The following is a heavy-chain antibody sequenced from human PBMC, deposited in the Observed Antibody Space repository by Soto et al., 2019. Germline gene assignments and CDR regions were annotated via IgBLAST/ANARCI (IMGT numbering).Heavy chain of an antibody. CDR1: GGSISSYY. J-gene: IGHJ4*02. CDR2: IYYSGST. D-gene: IGHD4-17*01. CDR3: ASSAPTVTYYFDY. Sequence: SETLSLTCTVSGGSISSYYWSWIRQPPGKGLEWIGYIYYSGSTNYNPSLKSRVTISVDTSKNQFSLKLSSVTAADTAVYYCASSAPTVTYYFDYWAQGTLVTVSS. V-gene: IGHV4-59*01.